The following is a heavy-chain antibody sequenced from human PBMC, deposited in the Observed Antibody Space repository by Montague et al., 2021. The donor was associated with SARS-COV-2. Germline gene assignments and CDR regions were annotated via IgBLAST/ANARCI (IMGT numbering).Heavy chain of an antibody. J-gene: IGHJ4*02. D-gene: IGHD3-10*01. V-gene: IGHV4-4*07. Sequence: SETLSLTCTVSGGSIRSCTWSWIWHPAATGLDWIGRIFASGGTISXPSLRSRVSMSVDASKNQFSFILTSVTAADTGVSFCARAGGFYGSGGYSLWGQGTLVTVSS. CDR1: GGSIRSCT. CDR3: ARAGGFYGSGGYSL. CDR2: IFASGGT.